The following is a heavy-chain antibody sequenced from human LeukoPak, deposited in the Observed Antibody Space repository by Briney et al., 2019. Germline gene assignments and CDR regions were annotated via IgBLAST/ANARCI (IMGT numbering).Heavy chain of an antibody. V-gene: IGHV3-23*01. J-gene: IGHJ4*02. CDR3: GKDYIVAGPTGFDY. D-gene: IGHD5-12*01. CDR2: LIRSGGNT. CDR1: GFTFNSYA. Sequence: TGGPLRLPCTASGFTFNSYAMSWVPQAPGKAREGLSALIRSGGNTYYADSVKGQFTIYTANPKNTLYLQMNSLRAEDTAVYYWGKDYIVAGPTGFDYWGEGTLVTVSS.